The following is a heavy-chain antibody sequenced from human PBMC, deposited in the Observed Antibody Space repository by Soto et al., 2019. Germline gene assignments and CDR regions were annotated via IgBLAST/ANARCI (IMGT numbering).Heavy chain of an antibody. CDR1: VFSLTTPGMC. CDR3: AHIRGAGAYYYYPMDV. V-gene: IGHV2-70*12. CDR2: IDWDDDK. Sequence: SGPTLVNPRQTRTLTCTFSVFSLTTPGMCVSWIRQPPGKALEWLAVIDWDDDKYYSTSLKTRLSISMDTSKNQVVLEMTNVAPVDTATYYCAHIRGAGAYYYYPMDVWGQGTTVTVSS. J-gene: IGHJ6*02. D-gene: IGHD3-10*01.